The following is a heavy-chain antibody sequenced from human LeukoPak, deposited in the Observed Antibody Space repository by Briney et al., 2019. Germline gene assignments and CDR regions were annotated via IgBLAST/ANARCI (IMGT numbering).Heavy chain of an antibody. CDR2: ISAGGENT. J-gene: IGHJ4*02. CDR3: AKSEGSSSARRFDY. D-gene: IGHD6-19*01. V-gene: IGHV3-23*01. CDR1: GFTFTSYA. Sequence: LAGESLRLSCAASGFTFTSYAMSWVRQAPGKGLEWVSAISAGGENTDYADSVKGRFTISRDNSKNTLYLQVNSLRAEDTAAHYCAKSEGSSSARRFDYWGQGTLVTVSS.